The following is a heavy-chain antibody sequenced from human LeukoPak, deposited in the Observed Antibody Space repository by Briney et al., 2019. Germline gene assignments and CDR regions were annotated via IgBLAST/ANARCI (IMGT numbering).Heavy chain of an antibody. J-gene: IGHJ4*02. D-gene: IGHD6-13*01. CDR2: INPSSGST. CDR1: GYTFTSFY. V-gene: IGHV1-46*01. CDR3: ARDSGQQLVSDY. Sequence: ASVKVSCKASGYTFTSFYMHWMRQAPGQGLEWMGIINPSSGSTSHAQRFQGRVTMTRDMSTSTVYMELSSLRSEDTAVYYCARDSGQQLVSDYWGQGTLVTVSS.